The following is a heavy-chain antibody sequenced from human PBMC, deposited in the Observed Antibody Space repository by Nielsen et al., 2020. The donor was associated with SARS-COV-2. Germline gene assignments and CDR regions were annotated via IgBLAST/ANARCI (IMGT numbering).Heavy chain of an antibody. Sequence: SVKVSCKASGGTFSNYGFSWVRQAPGQGLEWMGGILPLANTTNYAQRFQGRVTMTEDTSTDTAYMELSSLRSEDTAVYYCATSITMVRGVTPTYYYYGMDVWGQGTTVTVSS. D-gene: IGHD3-10*01. J-gene: IGHJ6*02. CDR3: ATSITMVRGVTPTYYYYGMDV. V-gene: IGHV1-69*06. CDR1: GGTFSNYG. CDR2: ILPLANTT.